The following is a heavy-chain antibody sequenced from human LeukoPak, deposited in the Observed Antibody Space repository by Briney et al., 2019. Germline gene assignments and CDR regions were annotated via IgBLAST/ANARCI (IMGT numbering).Heavy chain of an antibody. CDR3: AREARITMVRGPNWFDP. D-gene: IGHD3-10*01. CDR2: INAGNGNT. J-gene: IGHJ5*02. Sequence: ASVKVSCKASGYTFTSYDINWVRQATGQRLEWMGWINAGNGNTKYSQKFQGRVTITRDTSASTAYMELSSLRSEDTAVYYCAREARITMVRGPNWFDPWGQGTLVTVSS. CDR1: GYTFTSYD. V-gene: IGHV1-3*01.